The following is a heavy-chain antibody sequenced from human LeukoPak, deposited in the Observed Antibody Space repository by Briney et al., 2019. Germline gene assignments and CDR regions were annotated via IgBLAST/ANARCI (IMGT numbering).Heavy chain of an antibody. D-gene: IGHD4-11*01. CDR2: IYHSGST. CDR3: ARAYSKLDY. Sequence: SETLSLTCAVSGYSISSGYYWGWIRQPPGKGLEWIGSIYHSGSTYYNPSLKSRVTISVDTSKNQFSLKLSSVTAADTAVYYCARAYSKLDYWGQGTLVTVSP. J-gene: IGHJ4*02. V-gene: IGHV4-38-2*01. CDR1: GYSISSGYY.